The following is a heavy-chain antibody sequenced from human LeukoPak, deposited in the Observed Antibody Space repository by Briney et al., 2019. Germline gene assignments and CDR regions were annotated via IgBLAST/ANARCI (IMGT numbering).Heavy chain of an antibody. J-gene: IGHJ4*02. CDR2: IYYSGST. D-gene: IGHD6-19*01. V-gene: IGHV4-59*01. Sequence: SETLSLTCTVSGGSISSYYWSWIRQPPGKGLEWIGYIYYSGSTNYNPSLKSRVTISVDTSKNQFSLKLSSVTAADTAVYYCARSIAVAGGYFDYWGQGTLATVSS. CDR1: GGSISSYY. CDR3: ARSIAVAGGYFDY.